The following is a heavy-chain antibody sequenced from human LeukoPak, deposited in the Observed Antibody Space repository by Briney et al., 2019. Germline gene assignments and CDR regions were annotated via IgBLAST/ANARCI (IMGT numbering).Heavy chain of an antibody. CDR1: GLSFNTCA. CDR3: ARERYFDY. V-gene: IGHV3-23*01. CDR2: ISGGGRST. J-gene: IGHJ4*02. Sequence: GGSLRLSCAASGLSFNTCAMSWVRQAPGKGLEWVSTISGGGRSTDYADSVKGQFTISRDNSKNTLYLQMNSLRAEDTAVYYCARERYFDYWGQGTLVTVSS.